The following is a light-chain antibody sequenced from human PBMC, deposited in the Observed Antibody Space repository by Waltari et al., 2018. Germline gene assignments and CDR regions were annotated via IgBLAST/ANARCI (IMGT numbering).Light chain of an antibody. V-gene: IGKV1-NL1*01. Sequence: DIQMTQSPSSLSASFGDRVTITCRASQDISNSLAWYQQKLGRAPKLLLHGASRLESGVPSRFSGRGSGTDYTLTISSLQPEDFATYYCQQYYDGPRTFGHGTKVELK. CDR3: QQYYDGPRT. CDR2: GAS. CDR1: QDISNS. J-gene: IGKJ1*01.